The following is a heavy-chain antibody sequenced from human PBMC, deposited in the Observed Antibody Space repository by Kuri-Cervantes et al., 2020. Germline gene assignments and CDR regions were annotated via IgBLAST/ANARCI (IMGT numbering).Heavy chain of an antibody. CDR3: ARGIAVAGYWYFDL. D-gene: IGHD6-19*01. J-gene: IGHJ2*01. Sequence: ESLKISCTVSGGSVSSGSYYWSWIRQPPGKGLEWIGYIYYSGSTNYNPSLKSRVTISVDTSKNQFSLKLSSVTAADTAVYYCARGIAVAGYWYFDLWGRGTLVTVSS. V-gene: IGHV4-61*01. CDR1: GGSVSSGSYY. CDR2: IYYSGST.